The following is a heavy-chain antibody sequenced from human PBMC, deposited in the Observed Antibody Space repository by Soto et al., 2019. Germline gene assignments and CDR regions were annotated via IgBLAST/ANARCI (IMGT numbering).Heavy chain of an antibody. CDR2: MNPNSGGT. V-gene: IGHV1-2*02. J-gene: IGHJ5*02. D-gene: IGHD6-6*01. Sequence: ASVKVSCKDCGYYFTGYYLHWVRQAPGQGRGWMGCMNPNSGGTTYAQRFQGRVAFTSDTSINIAYMERTSLSPDDSAVIYCATSTAARLEIDLWGQGTLVTVSS. CDR1: GYYFTGYY. CDR3: ATSTAARLEIDL.